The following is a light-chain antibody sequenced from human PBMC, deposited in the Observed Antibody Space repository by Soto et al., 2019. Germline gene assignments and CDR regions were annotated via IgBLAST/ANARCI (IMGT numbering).Light chain of an antibody. CDR2: DAN. J-gene: IGLJ1*01. CDR1: SSDFGGYNF. Sequence: QSALTQPASVSGSPGQSMTISCTGTSSDFGGYNFVSWYQHHPGKAPKLMIYDANNRPSGVSTRFSGSKSGNTASLTISGLQAEDEADYYCSSYTSSTIYVFGTGTKLTVL. V-gene: IGLV2-14*03. CDR3: SSYTSSTIYV.